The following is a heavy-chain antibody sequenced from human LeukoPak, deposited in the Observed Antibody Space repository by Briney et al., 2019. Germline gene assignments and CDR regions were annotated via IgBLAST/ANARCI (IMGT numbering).Heavy chain of an antibody. CDR1: GGSISSYY. D-gene: IGHD3-22*01. CDR3: ARGYYDSSGYYYLFDY. Sequence: SETLSLTCTVSGGSISSYYWSWIRQPPGKGPEWIGYIYYSGTTNYNPSLKSRVTISVDTSKSQFSLKLSSVTAADTAVYYCARGYYDSSGYYYLFDYWGQGTLVTVSS. CDR2: IYYSGTT. V-gene: IGHV4-59*01. J-gene: IGHJ4*02.